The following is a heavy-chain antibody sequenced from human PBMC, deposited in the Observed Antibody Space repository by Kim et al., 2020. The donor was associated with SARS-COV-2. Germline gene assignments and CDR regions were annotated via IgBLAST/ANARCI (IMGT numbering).Heavy chain of an antibody. Sequence: SQTLSLTCAVYGGSFSGYYWSWIRQPPGKGLEWIGEINHSGSTNYNPSLKSRVTISVDTSKNQFSLKLSSVTAADTAVYYCARGNTISHFYYYHYGMDVWGQGTTVTVSS. D-gene: IGHD3-9*01. CDR2: INHSGST. CDR3: ARGNTISHFYYYHYGMDV. V-gene: IGHV4-34*01. J-gene: IGHJ6*02. CDR1: GGSFSGYY.